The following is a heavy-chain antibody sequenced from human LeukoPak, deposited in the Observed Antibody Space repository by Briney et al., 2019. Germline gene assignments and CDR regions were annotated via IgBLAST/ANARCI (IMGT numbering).Heavy chain of an antibody. D-gene: IGHD6-19*01. V-gene: IGHV3-49*04. CDR2: IRSKAYGGTT. CDR3: TRFGGPYSSGWYGYYYYMDV. J-gene: IGHJ6*03. Sequence: GGSLRLSCTASGFTFGDYAMSWVRQAPGKGLEWVGFIRSKAYGGTTEYAASVKGRFTISRDDSKSIAYLQMNSLKTEDTAVYYCTRFGGPYSSGWYGYYYYMDVWGKGTTVTVSS. CDR1: GFTFGDYA.